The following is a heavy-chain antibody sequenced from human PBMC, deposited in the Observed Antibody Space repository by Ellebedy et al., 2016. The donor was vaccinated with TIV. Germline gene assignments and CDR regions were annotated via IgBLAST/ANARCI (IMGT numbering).Heavy chain of an antibody. CDR2: INGDGGFT. D-gene: IGHD3-9*01. CDR3: AKDSDVLRYFDWFSA. J-gene: IGHJ5*02. Sequence: GESLKISCAASGFTFSRHWMHWIRQAPGKGLVWLSRINGDGGFTSHADFVKGRFTISRDNSKRTLYLQMYSLRAEDTATYYCAKDSDVLRYFDWFSAWGQGTQVTVSS. V-gene: IGHV3-74*01. CDR1: GFTFSRHW.